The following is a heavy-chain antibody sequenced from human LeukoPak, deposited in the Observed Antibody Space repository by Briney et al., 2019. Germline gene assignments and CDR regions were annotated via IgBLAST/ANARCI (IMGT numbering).Heavy chain of an antibody. J-gene: IGHJ4*02. V-gene: IGHV3-7*03. CDR3: VRWPHCQDF. CDR2: INKDGSEE. CDR1: GFTFSDFY. Sequence: GGSLRLSCAASGFTFSDFYMSWVRQAPGKGLEWVANINKDGSEEKYVDSVKGRFTISRDNAKNSLYLQMSSLRADDTAVYYCVRWPHCQDFWGLGTRVTVSS.